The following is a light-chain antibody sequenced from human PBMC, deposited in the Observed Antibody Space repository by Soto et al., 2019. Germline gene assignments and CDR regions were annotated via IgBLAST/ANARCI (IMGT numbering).Light chain of an antibody. V-gene: IGKV3-11*01. Sequence: IVGIQPPSTASSFTGESATHSCRASESLYPCLAWYQQKPGQPPRLLIYDTSRRATGVPARFSGSGSGTDYTLTISSLQSEDFAVYYCQEHHIWPSWTFGQGTKVDIK. CDR1: ESLYPC. CDR3: QEHHIWPSWT. CDR2: DTS. J-gene: IGKJ1*01.